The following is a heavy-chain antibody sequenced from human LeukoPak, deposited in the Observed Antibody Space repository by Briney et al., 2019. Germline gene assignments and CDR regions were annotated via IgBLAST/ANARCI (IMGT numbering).Heavy chain of an antibody. Sequence: ASVKVSCKASGYTFTSYYMHWVRQAPGQGLEWMGIINPSGGSTSYAQKFQGRVTMTRDTSISTAYMELSRLRSDDTAVYYCARDMGQWFGELLPKSYYYYYMDVWGKGTTVTISS. V-gene: IGHV1-46*01. CDR1: GYTFTSYY. D-gene: IGHD3-10*01. CDR3: ARDMGQWFGELLPKSYYYYYMDV. J-gene: IGHJ6*03. CDR2: INPSGGST.